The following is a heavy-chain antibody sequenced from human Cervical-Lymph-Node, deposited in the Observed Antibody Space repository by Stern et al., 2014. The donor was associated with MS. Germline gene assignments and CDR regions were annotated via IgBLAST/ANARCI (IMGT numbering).Heavy chain of an antibody. Sequence: VQLEESGAEVKKPGASVKVSCKASGYTFSSYHMHWVRQAPGLGLEWLGTINPSGGGTNYAQKFQGRVTMTRDTSTSTVYMELSSLRSGDTALFYCTRDSGNTGWYYFDYWGQGTLVTVSS. V-gene: IGHV1-46*01. CDR3: TRDSGNTGWYYFDY. CDR1: GYTFSSYH. CDR2: INPSGGGT. J-gene: IGHJ4*02. D-gene: IGHD6-19*01.